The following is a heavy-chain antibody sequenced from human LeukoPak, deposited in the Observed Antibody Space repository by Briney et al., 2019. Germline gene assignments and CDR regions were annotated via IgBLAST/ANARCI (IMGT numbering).Heavy chain of an antibody. CDR3: AGVGSSSWYYYYMDV. CDR2: INWNGGST. Sequence: GGSLRPSCAASGFTFDDYGMSWVRQAPGKGLEWVSGINWNGGSTGYADSVKGRFTISRDNAKNSLYLQMNSLRAEDTALYYCAGVGSSSWYYYYMDVWGKGTTVTVSS. V-gene: IGHV3-20*04. J-gene: IGHJ6*03. CDR1: GFTFDDYG. D-gene: IGHD6-13*01.